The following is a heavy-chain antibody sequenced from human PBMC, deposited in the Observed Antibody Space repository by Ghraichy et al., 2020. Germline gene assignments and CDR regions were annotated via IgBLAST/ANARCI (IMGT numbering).Heavy chain of an antibody. J-gene: IGHJ3*02. V-gene: IGHV4-39*07. D-gene: IGHD3-10*01. Sequence: ETLSLTCTVSGGSISSSSYYWGWIRQPPGKGLEWIGGSCYSGNTYYNPSLKSRVTISVDTSKNQFSLKLSSVTAADTAVYYCARHPPYYYGSGMGAFDIWGQGTMVTVSS. CDR3: ARHPPYYYGSGMGAFDI. CDR1: GGSISSSSYY. CDR2: SCYSGNT.